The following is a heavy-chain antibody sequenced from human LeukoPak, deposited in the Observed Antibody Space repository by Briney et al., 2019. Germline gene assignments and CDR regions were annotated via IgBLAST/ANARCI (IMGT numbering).Heavy chain of an antibody. CDR2: IYYSGST. J-gene: IGHJ4*02. D-gene: IGHD3-9*01. V-gene: IGHV4-59*01. Sequence: SETLSLTCAVYGGSFSGYYWSWIRQPPGKGLEWIGYIYYSGSTNYNPSLKSRVTISADTSKNQFSLKLSSVTAADTAVYYCARGSLTGRVVYLDYWGQGTLVTVSS. CDR3: ARGSLTGRVVYLDY. CDR1: GGSFSGYY.